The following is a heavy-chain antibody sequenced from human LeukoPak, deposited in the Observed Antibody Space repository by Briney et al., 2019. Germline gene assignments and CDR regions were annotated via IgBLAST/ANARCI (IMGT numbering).Heavy chain of an antibody. CDR2: IHPSGIT. CDR3: SRGSDESKTADY. Sequence: PSETLSLNCAIYGGSFSHYYWGWIRQCPGKGLEWVGEIHPSGITSFNPSLESRVSISKDTSKNQFSLKLTSVAAADTAVYYCSRGSDESKTADYWRQGTLVTVSS. D-gene: IGHD5-18*01. J-gene: IGHJ4*02. CDR1: GGSFSHYY. V-gene: IGHV4-34*01.